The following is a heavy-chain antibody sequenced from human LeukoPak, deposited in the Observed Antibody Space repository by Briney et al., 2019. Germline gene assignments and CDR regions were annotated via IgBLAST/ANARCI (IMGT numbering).Heavy chain of an antibody. CDR2: ISYDGSNK. J-gene: IGHJ4*02. Sequence: GRSLRLSCAASGFTFSSYAMHWVRQAPGKGLEWVAVISYDGSNKYYADSVKGRFTISRDNSKNTLYLQMNSLRAEDTAVYYCAKDIANYCSGGSCRGELDYWGQGTLVTVSS. D-gene: IGHD2-15*01. V-gene: IGHV3-30*04. CDR1: GFTFSSYA. CDR3: AKDIANYCSGGSCRGELDY.